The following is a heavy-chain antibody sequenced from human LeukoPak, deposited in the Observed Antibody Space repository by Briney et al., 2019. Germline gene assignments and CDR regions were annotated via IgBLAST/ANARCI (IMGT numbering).Heavy chain of an antibody. CDR3: AREDYYYDSSGFGLQAFDS. Sequence: GASVKVSCKAFGYTFTSYPMNSVRQAPGHGLEWRGWINTITGNPTYAQGFTGRFVFSVDTSVSTAYLQISSLKAEDTAVYFCAREDYYYDSSGFGLQAFDSWGQGTMVTVSS. CDR1: GYTFTSYP. V-gene: IGHV7-4-1*02. CDR2: INTITGNP. J-gene: IGHJ3*02. D-gene: IGHD3-22*01.